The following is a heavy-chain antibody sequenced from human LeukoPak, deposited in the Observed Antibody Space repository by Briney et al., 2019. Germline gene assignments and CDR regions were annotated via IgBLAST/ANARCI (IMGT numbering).Heavy chain of an antibody. CDR1: GFTFSSYA. CDR3: ARIHTGNYYDSSGYYYDYYFDY. D-gene: IGHD3-22*01. J-gene: IGHJ4*02. V-gene: IGHV3-64*01. Sequence: GGSLRLSCAASGFTFSSYAMHWVRQAPGKGLEYVPAISSNGGSTYYANSVKGRFTISRDNSKNTLYLQMGSLRAEDMAVYYCARIHTGNYYDSSGYYYDYYFDYWGQGTLVTVSS. CDR2: ISSNGGST.